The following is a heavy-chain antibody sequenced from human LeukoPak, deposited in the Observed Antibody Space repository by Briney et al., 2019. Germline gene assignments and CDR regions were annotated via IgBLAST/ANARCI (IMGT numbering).Heavy chain of an antibody. CDR1: GGSFSGYY. V-gene: IGHV4-34*01. CDR2: INHSGST. Sequence: SETLSLTCAVYGGSFSGYYWSWIRQPPGKGLEWIGEINHSGSTNYNPSLKSRVTMSVDTFKNQFSLKLSSVTAADTAVYYCARDRLYYYDSSGYYDYWGQGTLVTVSS. CDR3: ARDRLYYYDSSGYYDY. J-gene: IGHJ4*02. D-gene: IGHD3-22*01.